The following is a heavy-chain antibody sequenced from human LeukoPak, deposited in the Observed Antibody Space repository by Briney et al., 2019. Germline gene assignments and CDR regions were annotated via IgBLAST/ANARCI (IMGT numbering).Heavy chain of an antibody. CDR3: AKDPRPLTTVTTSDFDY. D-gene: IGHD4-17*01. CDR1: GFTFSSYA. Sequence: GGSLRLSCAASGFTFSSYALNWVRQAPGKGLEWVSAISGSGGSTYYADSVKGRFTISRDNSKNTLYLQMNSLRAEDTAVYYCAKDPRPLTTVTTSDFDYWGQGTLVTVSS. V-gene: IGHV3-23*01. J-gene: IGHJ4*02. CDR2: ISGSGGST.